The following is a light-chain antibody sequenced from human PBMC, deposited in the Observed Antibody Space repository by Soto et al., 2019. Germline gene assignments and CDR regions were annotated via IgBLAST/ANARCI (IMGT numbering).Light chain of an antibody. CDR3: QQRSTWPLT. Sequence: EIVLTQSPATLSLSPGERDTLACRASQNVGGYLAWYQQKPGQAPRLLIYDASNRATGIPARFSGSGSGTDFSLTISRLEPEDLAVYYCQQRSTWPLTFGGGTKVEIK. CDR2: DAS. V-gene: IGKV3-11*01. CDR1: QNVGGY. J-gene: IGKJ4*01.